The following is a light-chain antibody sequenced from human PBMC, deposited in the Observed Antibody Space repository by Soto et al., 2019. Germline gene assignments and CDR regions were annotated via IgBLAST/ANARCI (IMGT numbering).Light chain of an antibody. CDR1: HSISTW. J-gene: IGKJ4*01. V-gene: IGKV1-5*03. CDR3: QQYNTYPLT. Sequence: DIQMTQSPSTLSASVGDRVTITCRASHSISTWLAWYQQKPGKAPKLLIYKASNLEDGVPSRFSGSGSGTEFTITISSLQPDDFATYYCQQYNTYPLTFGGGTTVEIK. CDR2: KAS.